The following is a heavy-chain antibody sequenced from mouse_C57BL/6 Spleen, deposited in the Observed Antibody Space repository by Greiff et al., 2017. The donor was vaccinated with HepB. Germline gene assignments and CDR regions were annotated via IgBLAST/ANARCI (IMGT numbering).Heavy chain of an antibody. Sequence: EVQLVESGGGLVKPGGSLKLSCAASGFTFSSYAMSWVRQTPEKRLEWVATISDGGSYTDYPDNVKGRFTISRDNAKNNLYLQMSHLKSEDTARYYCARDEGYYFDYWGQGTTLTVSS. CDR2: ISDGGSYT. CDR1: GFTFSSYA. CDR3: ARDEGYYFDY. J-gene: IGHJ2*01. V-gene: IGHV5-4*01.